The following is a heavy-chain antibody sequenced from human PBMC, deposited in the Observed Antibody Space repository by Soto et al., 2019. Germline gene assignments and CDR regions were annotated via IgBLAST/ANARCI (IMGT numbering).Heavy chain of an antibody. CDR2: INHSGST. Sequence: QVQLQQWGAGLLKPSETLSLTCAVYGGSFSGYYWSWIRQPPGKGVEWIGEINHSGSTNYNPSLKSRVTKSVDTSKNQFSLKLSSVTAADTAVYYCASLGVAFTVVNGLPDYWGQGTLVTVSS. J-gene: IGHJ4*02. CDR3: ASLGVAFTVVNGLPDY. V-gene: IGHV4-34*01. D-gene: IGHD2-15*01. CDR1: GGSFSGYY.